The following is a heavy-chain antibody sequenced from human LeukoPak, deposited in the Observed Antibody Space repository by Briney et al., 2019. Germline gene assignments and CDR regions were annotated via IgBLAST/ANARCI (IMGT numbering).Heavy chain of an antibody. D-gene: IGHD3-22*01. CDR1: GFTFSSYA. J-gene: IGHJ4*02. CDR2: ISYDGSNK. CDR3: ARDLRYYDSSGYSPFDY. V-gene: IGHV3-30-3*01. Sequence: GGSLRLSCAASGFTFSSYAMHWLRQAPGKGLEWVAVISYDGSNKYYADPVKGRFTISRDNSKKTLYLQMDSMRAEDTAVYYCARDLRYYDSSGYSPFDYWGQGTLVTVSS.